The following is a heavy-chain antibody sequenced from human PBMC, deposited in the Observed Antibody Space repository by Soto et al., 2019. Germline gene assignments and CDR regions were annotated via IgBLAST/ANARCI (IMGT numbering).Heavy chain of an antibody. V-gene: IGHV1-2*04. CDR2: INPNSGGT. Sequence: ASVKVSCKASGYTFTGYYMHWVRQAPGQGLEWMGWINPNSGGTNYAQKFQGWVTMTRDTSISTAYMELSRLRSDDTAVYYCASDYGDPTLRGGFLGYWGQGTLVTVSS. CDR3: ASDYGDPTLRGGFLGY. J-gene: IGHJ4*02. D-gene: IGHD4-17*01. CDR1: GYTFTGYY.